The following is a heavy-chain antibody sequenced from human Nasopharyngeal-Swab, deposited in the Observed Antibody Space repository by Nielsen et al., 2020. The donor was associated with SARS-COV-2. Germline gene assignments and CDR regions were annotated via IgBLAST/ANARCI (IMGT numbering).Heavy chain of an antibody. CDR2: LYPGDSDT. CDR3: ARAPPGIAAAGYYYYGMDV. CDR1: GYSFTSYW. J-gene: IGHJ6*04. Sequence: GESLKISCKGSGYSFTSYWLGWVRQMPGKGLEWMGLLYPGDSDTRYSPSFQGQVTISADKSISTAYLQWSSLKASDTAMYYCARAPPGIAAAGYYYYGMDVWGKGTTVTVSS. V-gene: IGHV5-51*01. D-gene: IGHD6-13*01.